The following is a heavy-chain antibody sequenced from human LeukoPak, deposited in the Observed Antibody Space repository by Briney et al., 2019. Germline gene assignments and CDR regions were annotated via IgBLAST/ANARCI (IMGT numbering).Heavy chain of an antibody. CDR3: ARSYSSAWGAFEI. CDR2: IYSSGT. J-gene: IGHJ3*02. V-gene: IGHV4-4*07. D-gene: IGHD6-25*01. Sequence: SETLSLTCTVSGGSISSYYLGWIRQPAGKGLEWIGRIYSSGTNYNPSLKSRVTMSADTSRNQVSLTLSSVTAADTAVYYCARSYSSAWGAFEIWGQGTMVTVSS. CDR1: GGSISSYY.